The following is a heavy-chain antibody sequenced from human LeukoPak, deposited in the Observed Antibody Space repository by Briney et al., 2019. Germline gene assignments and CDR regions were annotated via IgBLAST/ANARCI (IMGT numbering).Heavy chain of an antibody. J-gene: IGHJ5*02. V-gene: IGHV3-23*01. Sequence: GGSLRLSCAASGFTFSSYAMSWVRQAPGKGLEWVSAISGSGGSTYYADSVKGRFTISRDNSKNTLYLQMNSLRLEDTAVYYCASSSWSRSNWFDPWGQGTLVTVSS. CDR3: ASSSWSRSNWFDP. D-gene: IGHD6-13*01. CDR2: ISGSGGST. CDR1: GFTFSSYA.